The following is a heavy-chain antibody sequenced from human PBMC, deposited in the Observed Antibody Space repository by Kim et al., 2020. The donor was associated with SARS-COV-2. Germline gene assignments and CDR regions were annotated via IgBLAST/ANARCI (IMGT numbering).Heavy chain of an antibody. CDR2: N. V-gene: IGHV3-30*01. J-gene: IGHJ5*02. Sequence: NYYADSVKGRFTISRDNSKNTLYLQMNSLRAEDTAVYYCARFDTTNWFDPWGQGTLVTVSS. CDR3: ARFDTTNWFDP. D-gene: IGHD3-9*01.